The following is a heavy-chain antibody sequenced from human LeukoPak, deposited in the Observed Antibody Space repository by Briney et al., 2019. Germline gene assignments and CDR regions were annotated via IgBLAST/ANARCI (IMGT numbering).Heavy chain of an antibody. CDR1: GFTFDDYG. D-gene: IGHD1-26*01. J-gene: IGHJ4*02. V-gene: IGHV3-20*04. Sequence: GGSLRLSCAASGFTFDDYGMSWVRQGPGKGLEWVSGINWNGNNIGYGDSVKGRFTISRDNAKNSLYLQMNSLTTEDTALYYCAKARWEPNFDYWGQGTLVTVSS. CDR3: AKARWEPNFDY. CDR2: INWNGNNI.